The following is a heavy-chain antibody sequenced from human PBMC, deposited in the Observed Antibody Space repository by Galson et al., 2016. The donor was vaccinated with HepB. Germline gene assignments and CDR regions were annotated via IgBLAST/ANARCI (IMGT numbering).Heavy chain of an antibody. J-gene: IGHJ5*02. CDR1: GFTFTNYA. V-gene: IGHV3-23*01. CDR3: AGQGGPGWFAP. D-gene: IGHD3-16*01. CDR2: ISETVGTT. Sequence: SLRLSCAASGFTFTNYAMNWVRQAPGKGLEWVSAISETVGTTNHADSVKGRFPISRDNSHNTVYLQMNSLSAEDTAVYYCAGQGGPGWFAPWGQGTLVTVSS.